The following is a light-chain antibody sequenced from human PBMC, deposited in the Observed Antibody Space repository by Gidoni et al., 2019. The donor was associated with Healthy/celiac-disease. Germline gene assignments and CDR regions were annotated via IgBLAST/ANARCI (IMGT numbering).Light chain of an antibody. CDR3: QQYGSSPMCS. Sequence: EIMLKQSPGTLSLSPVERATLSCRASQSVSSSYLAWYQQKPGQAPRLLIYGASSRATGIPDRFSGSGSGTDFTLTLSRLEPEDFAVYYCQQYGSSPMCSFGQGTKLEIK. CDR2: GAS. CDR1: QSVSSSY. V-gene: IGKV3-20*01. J-gene: IGKJ2*04.